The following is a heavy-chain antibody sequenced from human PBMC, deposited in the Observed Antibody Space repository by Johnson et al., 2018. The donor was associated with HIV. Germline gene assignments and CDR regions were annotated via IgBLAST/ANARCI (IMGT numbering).Heavy chain of an antibody. V-gene: IGHV3-13*01. CDR1: GFTFDDYG. D-gene: IGHD3-22*01. J-gene: IGHJ3*02. Sequence: VQLVESGGGVVRPGGSLRLSCAASGFTFDDYGMHWVRQVRGKGLEWVSGIGTIDDTYYSDSVKGRFTISRANAKNSLYLQMNSLRAEDTAVYYCAIPDSSAWDSSGYYHGEAFDIWGQGTMVTVSS. CDR2: IGTIDDT. CDR3: AIPDSSAWDSSGYYHGEAFDI.